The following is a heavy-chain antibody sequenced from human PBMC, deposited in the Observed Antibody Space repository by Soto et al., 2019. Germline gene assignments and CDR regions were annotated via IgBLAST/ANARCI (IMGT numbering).Heavy chain of an antibody. D-gene: IGHD3-22*01. Sequence: SVKVSCTDSVGTISSYAISWVRQEKGKGLEWMGGIIPIFGTANYAQKFQGRVTITADKSTSTAYMELSSLRSEDTAVYYCASPRKISYYYDSSGPRDAFDIWGQGTMVTVSS. J-gene: IGHJ3*02. V-gene: IGHV1-69*06. CDR3: ASPRKISYYYDSSGPRDAFDI. CDR1: VGTISSYA. CDR2: IIPIFGTA.